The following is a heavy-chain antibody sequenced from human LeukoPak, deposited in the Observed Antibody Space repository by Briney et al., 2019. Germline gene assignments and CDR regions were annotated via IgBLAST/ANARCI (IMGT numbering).Heavy chain of an antibody. D-gene: IGHD3-10*01. V-gene: IGHV3-23*01. Sequence: GGSLRLSCAASGFTFSSYAMSWVRQAPGKGLEWVAGISDSGGSTNYADSVKGRFTISRDNPKNTLYLQMNSLRAEDTAVYFCAKRGIVIRAVIIVGFHKEAYYFDYWGQGALVTVSS. CDR1: GFTFSSYA. CDR2: ISDSGGST. CDR3: AKRGIVIRAVIIVGFHKEAYYFDY. J-gene: IGHJ4*02.